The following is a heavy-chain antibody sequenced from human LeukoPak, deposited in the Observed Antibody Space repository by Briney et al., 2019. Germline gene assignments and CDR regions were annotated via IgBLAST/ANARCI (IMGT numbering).Heavy chain of an antibody. Sequence: AGGSLRLSCAASGFTLSSYAMSWVRQGPGKGLEWVSAISVSGNTYHADSVKGRFTISRDNSKNTLYLQMNSLRAEDTAVYYCASPYPIVVVPAADPNAFDIWGQGTMVTVSS. CDR2: ISVSGNT. CDR1: GFTLSSYA. CDR3: ASPYPIVVVPAADPNAFDI. J-gene: IGHJ3*02. D-gene: IGHD2-2*01. V-gene: IGHV3-23*01.